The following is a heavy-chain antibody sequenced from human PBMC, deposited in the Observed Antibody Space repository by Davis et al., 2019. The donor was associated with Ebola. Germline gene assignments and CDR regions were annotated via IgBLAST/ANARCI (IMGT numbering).Heavy chain of an antibody. J-gene: IGHJ5*01. Sequence: SETLSLTCAVYGGSFSGYFCSWIRQPPGKGLEWIGEINHSGSTNYDPSLKSRVTISVDTSKSQFSLKVTSVTAADTGVYYCARVVQQVVRRDSWGQGTLVTVSS. CDR2: INHSGST. CDR3: ARVVQQVVRRDS. D-gene: IGHD6-6*01. CDR1: GGSFSGYF. V-gene: IGHV4-34*01.